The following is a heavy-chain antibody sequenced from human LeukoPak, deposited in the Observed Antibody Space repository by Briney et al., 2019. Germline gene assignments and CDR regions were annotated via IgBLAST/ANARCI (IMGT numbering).Heavy chain of an antibody. CDR3: ARDLFRGVDP. V-gene: IGHV4-59*01. CDR2: IYYSGST. J-gene: IGHJ5*02. CDR1: GGSFSGYY. Sequence: SSETLSLTCAVYGGSFSGYYWSWIRQPPGKGLEWIGYIYYSGSTNYNPSLKSRVTISVDTSKNQFSLKLSSVTAADTAVYYCARDLFRGVDPWGQGTLVTVSS.